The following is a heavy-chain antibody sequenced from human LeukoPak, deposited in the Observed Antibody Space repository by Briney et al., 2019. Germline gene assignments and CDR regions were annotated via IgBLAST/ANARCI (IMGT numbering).Heavy chain of an antibody. CDR1: GFTFSKYG. V-gene: IGHV3-30*18. CDR3: AKDSVWFGDLLGGMDV. J-gene: IGHJ6*02. Sequence: GGSLRLSCVASGFTFSKYGMHWVRQAPGKGLEWVAVISYDGNDKYYADSVKGRFTISRDISKNTLYLQMDTLRTEDTAVYYCAKDSVWFGDLLGGMDVWGQGTTVAVSS. CDR2: ISYDGNDK. D-gene: IGHD3-10*01.